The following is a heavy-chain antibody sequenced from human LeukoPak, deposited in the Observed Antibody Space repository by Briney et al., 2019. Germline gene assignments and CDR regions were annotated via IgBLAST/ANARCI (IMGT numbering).Heavy chain of an antibody. D-gene: IGHD5-12*01. CDR3: ARERYISGPPVD. V-gene: IGHV1-69*05. CDR1: GGTFSSYA. Sequence: GASVKVSCKASGGTFSSYAISWVRQAPGQGLEWMGGIIPIFGTANYAQKFQGRATITTDESTSTAYMELSSLRSEDTAVYYCARERYISGPPVDWGQGTLVTVSS. J-gene: IGHJ4*02. CDR2: IIPIFGTA.